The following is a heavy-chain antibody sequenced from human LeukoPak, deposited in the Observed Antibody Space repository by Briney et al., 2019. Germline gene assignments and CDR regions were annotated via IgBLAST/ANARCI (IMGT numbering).Heavy chain of an antibody. CDR3: AKDRWNIAVAGYDY. V-gene: IGHV3-9*01. CDR2: ISRNSGSI. Sequence: GRSLRLSCAASGFTFDDYAMHWVRQAPGKGPEWVSGISRNSGSIGYADSVKGRFTISRDNAKNSLYLQMNSLRAEDTALYYCAKDRWNIAVAGYDYWGQGTPVTVSS. J-gene: IGHJ4*02. D-gene: IGHD6-19*01. CDR1: GFTFDDYA.